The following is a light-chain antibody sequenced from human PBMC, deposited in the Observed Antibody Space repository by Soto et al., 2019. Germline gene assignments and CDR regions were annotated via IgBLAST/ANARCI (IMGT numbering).Light chain of an antibody. J-gene: IGLJ1*01. CDR1: SSNIGAGYD. Sequence: QSVLTQPPSVSGAPGQRVTISCTGSSSNIGAGYDVHWYQQLPGTAPKLLIYGNSNRPSGVPDRFSGSKSGTSASLAITGLQAEDEADYYCQSYDSSSYVLGTGTKVTAL. CDR3: QSYDSSSYV. CDR2: GNS. V-gene: IGLV1-40*01.